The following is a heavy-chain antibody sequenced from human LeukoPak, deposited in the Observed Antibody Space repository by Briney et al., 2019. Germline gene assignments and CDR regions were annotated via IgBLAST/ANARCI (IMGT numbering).Heavy chain of an antibody. J-gene: IGHJ4*02. Sequence: GGSLRLSCAASGFTVSSNYMSWVRQAPGKGLEWVSVIYSGGSTYYADSVKGRFTISRDNSKNTLYLQMKSLRAEDTAVYYCAKTDSGDYSYYFDYWGQGTLVTVSS. CDR2: IYSGGST. CDR3: AKTDSGDYSYYFDY. CDR1: GFTVSSNY. D-gene: IGHD3-22*01. V-gene: IGHV3-53*01.